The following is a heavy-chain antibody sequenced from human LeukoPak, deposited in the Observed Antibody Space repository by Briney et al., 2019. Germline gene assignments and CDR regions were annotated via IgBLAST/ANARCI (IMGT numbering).Heavy chain of an antibody. Sequence: GRSLRLSCAASGFTFSSYGMHWVRQAPGKGLEWVAVISYDGSNKYYADSVKGRFTISRDNSKNTLYLQMNSLRAEDTAVYYCAKDWQQLVPTYYGMDVWVKGTTVTVSS. CDR1: GFTFSSYG. J-gene: IGHJ6*04. CDR2: ISYDGSNK. CDR3: AKDWQQLVPTYYGMDV. D-gene: IGHD6-13*01. V-gene: IGHV3-30*18.